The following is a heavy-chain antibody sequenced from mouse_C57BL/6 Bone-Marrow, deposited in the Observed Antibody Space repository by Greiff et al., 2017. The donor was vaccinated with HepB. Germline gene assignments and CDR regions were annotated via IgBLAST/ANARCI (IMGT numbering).Heavy chain of an antibody. Sequence: VKLMESGPGLVAPSQSLSITCTVSGFSLTSYAISWVRQPPGKGLEWLGVIWTGGGTNYNSALKSRLSIRKDNSKSQVCLKMNSLQTDDTARYYCPSAYYCNYYAMDYWRQGTSVTVSS. J-gene: IGHJ4*01. D-gene: IGHD2-10*01. V-gene: IGHV2-9-1*01. CDR2: IWTGGGT. CDR1: GFSLTSYA. CDR3: PSAYYCNYYAMDY.